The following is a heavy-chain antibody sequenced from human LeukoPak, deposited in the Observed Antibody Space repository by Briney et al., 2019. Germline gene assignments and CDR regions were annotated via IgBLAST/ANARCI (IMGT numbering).Heavy chain of an antibody. D-gene: IGHD1-26*01. CDR1: GFTFSRYY. CDR3: VRWIASGSGIYWYFDV. CDR2: IKQDGSEK. V-gene: IGHV3-7*01. J-gene: IGHJ2*01. Sequence: PGGSLRLSCAASGFTFSRYYMTWVRQAPGKGLEWVANIKQDGSEKFYVDSVKGRFTISRDNAKNSLFLQMNSLRAEDTAVYYCVRWIASGSGIYWYFDVWGRGTLVTDSS.